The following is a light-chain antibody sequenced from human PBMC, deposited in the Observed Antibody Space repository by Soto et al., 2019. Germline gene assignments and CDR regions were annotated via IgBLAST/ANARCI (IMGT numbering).Light chain of an antibody. J-gene: IGKJ4*01. CDR3: QQRGNWPSLT. CDR2: DAS. Sequence: PGERATLSCRASQSVSSNYLAWYQQKPGQAPRLLIYDASNRATGIPARFRGSGSGTDFTLTISSLEPEDLAVYYCQQRGNWPSLTFGGGTKVDIK. CDR1: QSVSSN. V-gene: IGKV3-11*01.